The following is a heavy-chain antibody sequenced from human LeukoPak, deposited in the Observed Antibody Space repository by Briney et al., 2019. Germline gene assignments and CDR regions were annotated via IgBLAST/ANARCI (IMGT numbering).Heavy chain of an antibody. V-gene: IGHV3-23*01. J-gene: IGHJ4*02. CDR2: ISASDGST. D-gene: IGHD6-19*01. CDR1: GFTFSSYA. CDR3: AKLTSGWFEDF. Sequence: PGGSLRLSCAASGFTFSSYAMTWVRQAPGKGLEWVSAISASDGSTYYVDSVKGRFTISRDFSKNTLFLQMNSRRAEDTDVYYCAKLTSGWFEDFWGQGTLVTVSS.